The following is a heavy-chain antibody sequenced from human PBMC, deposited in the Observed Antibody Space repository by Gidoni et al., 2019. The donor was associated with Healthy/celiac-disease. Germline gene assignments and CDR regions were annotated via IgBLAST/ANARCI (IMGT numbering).Heavy chain of an antibody. CDR1: GFTFSSYS. Sequence: EVQLVESGGGLVKPGGSLRLSCAASGFTFSSYSMNWVRQAPGKGLEWVSSISSSSSYIYYADSVKGRFTISRDNAKNSLYLQMNSLRAEDTAVYYCAIGGDDGSLPGAFDIWGQGTMVTVSS. V-gene: IGHV3-21*01. CDR3: AIGGDDGSLPGAFDI. D-gene: IGHD3-10*01. CDR2: ISSSSSYI. J-gene: IGHJ3*02.